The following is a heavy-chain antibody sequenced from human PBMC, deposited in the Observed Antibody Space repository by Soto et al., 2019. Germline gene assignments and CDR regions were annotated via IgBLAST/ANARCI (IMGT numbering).Heavy chain of an antibody. J-gene: IGHJ4*01. V-gene: IGHV3-23*01. CDR1: GFTFSSYG. CDR3: ARRSSGWYFEY. D-gene: IGHD6-19*01. Sequence: EVQLLESGGGLVQPGGSLRLSCAASGFTFSSYGMSWVRQAPGKGLEWVSAISGSGGSTYYADSVKGRFTISRDNSKNTLYLQLNSLSAEDTAVYYCARRSSGWYFEYWGRGTPVTVSS. CDR2: ISGSGGST.